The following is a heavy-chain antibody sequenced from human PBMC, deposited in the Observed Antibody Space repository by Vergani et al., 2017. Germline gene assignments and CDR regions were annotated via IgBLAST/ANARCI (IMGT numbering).Heavy chain of an antibody. CDR1: GGSFSGYY. V-gene: IGHV4-34*01. J-gene: IGHJ4*02. CDR3: ASGYYYDSSKDY. CDR2: INHSGST. D-gene: IGHD3-22*01. Sequence: QVQLQESGPGLVKPSETLSLTCAVYGGSFSGYYWSWIRQPPGKGLEWIGEINHSGSTNYNPSLKSRVTISVDTSKNQFSLKLSSVTAADTAVYYCASGYYYDSSKDYWGQGTLVTVSS.